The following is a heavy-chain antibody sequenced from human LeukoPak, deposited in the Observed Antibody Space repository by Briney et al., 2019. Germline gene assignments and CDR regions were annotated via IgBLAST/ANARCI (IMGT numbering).Heavy chain of an antibody. Sequence: PGTSVKVSCKASGYTFTGYYMHWVRQAPGQGLEWMGWINPNSGGTNYALKFQGRVTMTRDTSISTAFLELSRLTSDDTAVYYCTGGATTPVYWGQGTLVTVSS. V-gene: IGHV1-2*02. CDR3: TGGATTPVY. CDR1: GYTFTGYY. D-gene: IGHD5-12*01. J-gene: IGHJ4*02. CDR2: INPNSGGT.